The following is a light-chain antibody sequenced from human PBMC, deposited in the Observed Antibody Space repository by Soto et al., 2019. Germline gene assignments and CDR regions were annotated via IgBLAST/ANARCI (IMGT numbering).Light chain of an antibody. Sequence: QPVLTQPPSVSGAPGQRVTISCTGGSSNIGAGYDVQWYQQLPGTAPKLLISGSNIRPSGVPDRFSGSKSGTSASLAITGLQAEDEADYYCQSFDRSLSASVFGGGTKLTVL. V-gene: IGLV1-40*01. CDR2: GSN. CDR1: SSNIGAGYD. CDR3: QSFDRSLSASV. J-gene: IGLJ2*01.